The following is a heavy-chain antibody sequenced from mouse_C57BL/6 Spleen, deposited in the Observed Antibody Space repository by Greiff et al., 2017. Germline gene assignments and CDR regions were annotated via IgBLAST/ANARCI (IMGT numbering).Heavy chain of an antibody. CDR2: IDPEDGET. V-gene: IGHV14-2*01. D-gene: IGHD1-1*01. J-gene: IGHJ2*01. Sequence: VQLQQSGAELVKPGASVKLSCTASGFNINDYYMHWVKQRPEQGLEWIGRIDPEDGETKYAPKFQGKATITADTSSNTAYLQLSSLTSEDAAVYYCAREPTVVVWYFDYWGQGTTLTVSS. CDR3: AREPTVVVWYFDY. CDR1: GFNINDYY.